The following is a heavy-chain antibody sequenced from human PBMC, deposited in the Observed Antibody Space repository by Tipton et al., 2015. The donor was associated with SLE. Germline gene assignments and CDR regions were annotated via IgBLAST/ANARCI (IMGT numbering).Heavy chain of an antibody. V-gene: IGHV4-39*07. D-gene: IGHD6-25*01. CDR3: ARGVRYSSGQSAFDI. CDR2: MYYTGST. CDR1: GASISSCSYY. J-gene: IGHJ3*02. Sequence: LRLSCTVSGASISSCSYYWGWMRQPPGKGLEWIGNMYYTGSTYYNPSLKSRVTISVDTSKNQFSLKLSSVTAADTAVYFCARGVRYSSGQSAFDIWGQGTMVSVSS.